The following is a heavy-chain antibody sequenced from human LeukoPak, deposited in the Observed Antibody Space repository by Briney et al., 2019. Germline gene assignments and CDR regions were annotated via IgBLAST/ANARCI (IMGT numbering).Heavy chain of an antibody. CDR1: GFTFDDYG. J-gene: IGHJ6*03. CDR2: INWNGGST. V-gene: IGHV3-20*04. CDR3: ARRESTYQNYYYFYYMDV. Sequence: GGSLRLSXAASGFTFDDYGMSWVRQAPGKGLEWVSGINWNGGSTDYADSLKGRFTISRDNAKNSLYLQMDSLRAEDTALYYCARRESTYQNYYYFYYMDVWGKGTTVTVSS.